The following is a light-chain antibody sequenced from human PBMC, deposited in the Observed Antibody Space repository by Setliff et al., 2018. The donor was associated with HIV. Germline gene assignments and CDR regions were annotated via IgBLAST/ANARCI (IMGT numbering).Light chain of an antibody. CDR3: SSYTSTSTYV. V-gene: IGLV2-14*03. CDR1: SSDIGGYNY. CDR2: AVS. Sequence: ALTQPASVSGSPGQSITISCTGTSSDIGGYNYVSWFQQHPGKAPKLMIYAVSNRPSGVSTRFSGSKSGNTASLTISGLQAEDAADYYCSSYTSTSTYVFGTGTKVTVL. J-gene: IGLJ1*01.